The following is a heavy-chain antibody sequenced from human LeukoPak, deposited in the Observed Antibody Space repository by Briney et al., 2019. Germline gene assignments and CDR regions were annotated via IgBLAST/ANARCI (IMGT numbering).Heavy chain of an antibody. J-gene: IGHJ5*02. Sequence: SETLSLTCTVSGGSISSGGYYWSWIRQHPGKGLEWIGYTYHSGSTYYNPSLKSRVTISVDTSKNQFSLKLSSVTAADTAVYYCARGTALGAAYYDFWSGYYTSGWFDPWGQGTLVTVSS. D-gene: IGHD3-3*01. V-gene: IGHV4-31*03. CDR1: GGSISSGGYY. CDR3: ARGTALGAAYYDFWSGYYTSGWFDP. CDR2: TYHSGST.